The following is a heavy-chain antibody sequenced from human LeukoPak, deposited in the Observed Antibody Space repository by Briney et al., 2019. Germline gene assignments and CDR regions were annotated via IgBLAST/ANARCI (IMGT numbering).Heavy chain of an antibody. CDR2: VHAGDSDA. Sequence: GESLKISCQASGFTFTNYWIAWVRQVPGKGLEWMGTVHAGDSDARYSPSFQDQVTMSADKSISTAYLQWNSLRASDSAMYFCARFGYSTSLDFYLDVWGRGTLVAVSS. D-gene: IGHD6-13*01. CDR1: GFTFTNYW. J-gene: IGHJ2*01. CDR3: ARFGYSTSLDFYLDV. V-gene: IGHV5-51*01.